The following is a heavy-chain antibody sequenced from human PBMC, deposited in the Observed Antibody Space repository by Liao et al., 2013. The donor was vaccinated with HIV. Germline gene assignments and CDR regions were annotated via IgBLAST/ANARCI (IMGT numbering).Heavy chain of an antibody. D-gene: IGHD2-2*01. J-gene: IGHJ4*02. Sequence: QVQLQESGPGLVKPSQTLSLTCTVSGGSISSGSYYWSWIRQPAGKGLEWIGRIYTSGSTNYNPSLKSRVTISVDTSKNQFSLKLSSVTAADTAVYYCASEGLSCSSTSCRWGVYWGQGTLVTVSS. CDR1: GGSISSGSYY. CDR2: IYTSGST. V-gene: IGHV4-61*02. CDR3: ASEGLSCSSTSCRWGVY.